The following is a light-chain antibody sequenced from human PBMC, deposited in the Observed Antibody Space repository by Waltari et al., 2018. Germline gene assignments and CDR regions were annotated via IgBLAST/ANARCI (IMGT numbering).Light chain of an antibody. CDR1: QSLRSS. J-gene: IGKJ1*01. CDR2: DTS. CDR3: QQRGT. V-gene: IGKV3-11*01. Sequence: EIVLTQSPVTLSLSPGERATLSCRASQSLRSSSAWYQQKPDQAPRLLIYDTSNRATGIPPRFSGSGSGTDFTLTISSLEPEDFAVYYCQQRGTFGQGTKVEIK.